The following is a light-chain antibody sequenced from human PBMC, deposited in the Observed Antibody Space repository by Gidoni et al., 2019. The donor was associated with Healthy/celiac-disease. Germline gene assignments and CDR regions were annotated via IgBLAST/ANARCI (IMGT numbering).Light chain of an antibody. CDR3: QAWDSSVV. CDR1: KLGDKY. J-gene: IGLJ2*01. V-gene: IGLV3-1*01. CDR2: QDS. Sequence: SYELTQPPSVAVSPGQTASITCSGDKLGDKYACWYQQKPGKSPVLVIYQDSKRPSGIPELFSGSNSGNTATLTISGTQAMDEADYYCQAWDSSVVFGGGTKLTVL.